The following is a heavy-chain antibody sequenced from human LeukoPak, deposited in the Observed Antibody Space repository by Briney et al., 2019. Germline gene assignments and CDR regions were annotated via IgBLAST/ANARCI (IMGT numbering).Heavy chain of an antibody. CDR1: GGYVTSYY. V-gene: IGHV4-59*08. CDR3: ARCIPAAGGNRFDP. J-gene: IGHJ5*02. Sequence: KPSETLSLTCTVSGGYVTSYYWSWIRQSPGKGLEWIGYMYHSGSFNYSPSLKSRVTISIDTSKNQFSLKLTSVTAADTAVYYWARCIPAAGGNRFDPWGQGTLVTVSS. CDR2: MYHSGSF. D-gene: IGHD6-13*01.